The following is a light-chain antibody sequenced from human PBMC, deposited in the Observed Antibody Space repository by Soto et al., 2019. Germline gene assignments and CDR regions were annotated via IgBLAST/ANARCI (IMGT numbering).Light chain of an antibody. Sequence: EIVLTQSPGTLSLSPGERATLSCRASQSVSSSFLAWYEQKPGQAPRLLIYGASSRATGIPDRFSGSGSGTDFTLAISRLEPEDFAVYYCQQYDSPPWMFGQGTKVEIK. CDR2: GAS. CDR3: QQYDSPPWM. V-gene: IGKV3-20*01. J-gene: IGKJ1*01. CDR1: QSVSSSF.